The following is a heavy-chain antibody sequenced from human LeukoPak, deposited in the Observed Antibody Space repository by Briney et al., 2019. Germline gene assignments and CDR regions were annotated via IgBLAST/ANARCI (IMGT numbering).Heavy chain of an antibody. V-gene: IGHV1-8*02. CDR1: GYTFTNYD. Sequence: ASVKVSCKSSGYTFTNYDIHWVRQATGHGPEWMGWMNPKSGFTGYAQKFRGRVTMTRDTSTNTAFMDLSRLRFEDTAVYYCARQAVIIPTATEGPWFDPWGQGTLVAVSS. CDR3: ARQAVIIPTATEGPWFDP. CDR2: MNPKSGFT. J-gene: IGHJ5*02. D-gene: IGHD2-15*01.